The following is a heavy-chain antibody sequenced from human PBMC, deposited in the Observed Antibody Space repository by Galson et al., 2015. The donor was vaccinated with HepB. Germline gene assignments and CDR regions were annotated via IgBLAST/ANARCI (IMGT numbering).Heavy chain of an antibody. CDR3: ARQELYCSSTSCPYWFDP. V-gene: IGHV3-33*01. J-gene: IGHJ5*02. D-gene: IGHD2-2*01. CDR1: GFTFSSYG. CDR2: IWYDGSNK. Sequence: SLRLSCAASGFTFSSYGMHWVRQAPGKGLEWVAVIWYDGSNKYYADSVKGRFTISRDNSKNTLYLQMNSLRAEDTAVYYCARQELYCSSTSCPYWFDPWGQGTLVTVSS.